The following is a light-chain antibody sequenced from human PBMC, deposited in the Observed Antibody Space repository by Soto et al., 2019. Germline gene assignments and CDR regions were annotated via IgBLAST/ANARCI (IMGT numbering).Light chain of an antibody. Sequence: EIALTQSPGTLSLSPGERATLSCRASQTVGRNYLAWYQQRPDQAPRLLIYTASNSAGGAPERFSGSGSGTGFTLTISRLEPEDFAVYYCHQYAYAPLTFGGGTKVEI. CDR2: TAS. J-gene: IGKJ4*01. CDR3: HQYAYAPLT. V-gene: IGKV3-20*01. CDR1: QTVGRNY.